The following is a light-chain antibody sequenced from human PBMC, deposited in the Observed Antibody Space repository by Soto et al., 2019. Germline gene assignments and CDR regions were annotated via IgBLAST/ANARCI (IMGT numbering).Light chain of an antibody. CDR2: DTS. CDR3: HQYSGPPYT. Sequence: EIVLTQSPGTLSLSPGERVTLSCRASQSVSSSYLGWFQQRPGQAPRLLIYDTSNRATGIPDRFSGSGSGTDFTLTISRLEPEDFAVYYCHQYSGPPYTVGQGXXLEIK. J-gene: IGKJ2*01. V-gene: IGKV3-20*01. CDR1: QSVSSSY.